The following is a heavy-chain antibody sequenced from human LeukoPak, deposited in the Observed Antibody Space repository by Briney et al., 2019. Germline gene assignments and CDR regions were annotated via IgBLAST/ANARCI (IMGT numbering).Heavy chain of an antibody. CDR1: GYTFTGYY. J-gene: IGHJ6*03. CDR3: ARGMGDIVVVPAALRGYYYYYYMDV. CDR2: INPNSGGT. Sequence: GASVKVSCKASGYTFTGYYMHWVRQAPGQGLEWMGWINPNSGGTNYAQKFQGRVTMTRDTSISTAYMELSRLRSDDTAVYYCARGMGDIVVVPAALRGYYYYYYMDVWGKGTTVTISS. V-gene: IGHV1-2*02. D-gene: IGHD2-2*01.